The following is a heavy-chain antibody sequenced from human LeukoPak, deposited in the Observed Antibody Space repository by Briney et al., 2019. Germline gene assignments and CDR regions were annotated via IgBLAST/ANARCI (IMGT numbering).Heavy chain of an antibody. Sequence: GGSLRLSCAASGFTFSSFGMSWVRQAPGKGLEWVSAISGSVGSTYYADSVKGRFTISRDNSKNSLYLQMNSLRTEDTALYYCAKDSSGSYDLPPYFDYWGQGTLVTVSS. CDR1: GFTFSSFG. D-gene: IGHD1-26*01. CDR3: AKDSSGSYDLPPYFDY. V-gene: IGHV3-23*01. J-gene: IGHJ4*02. CDR2: ISGSVGST.